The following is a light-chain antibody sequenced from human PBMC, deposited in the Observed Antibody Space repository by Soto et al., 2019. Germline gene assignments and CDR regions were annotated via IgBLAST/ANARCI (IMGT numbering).Light chain of an antibody. V-gene: IGLV2-14*01. Sequence: QLVLTQPASVSGSPGQSIIISCTGTSSDVGAFNYVSWYQQHPGKAPKLLIYEVSNRPSGVSNRFSGSKSGITASLTISGLQPEDEADYYCSSYTTSSTLVVFGRGTKVTVL. J-gene: IGLJ2*01. CDR1: SSDVGAFNY. CDR3: SSYTTSSTLVV. CDR2: EVS.